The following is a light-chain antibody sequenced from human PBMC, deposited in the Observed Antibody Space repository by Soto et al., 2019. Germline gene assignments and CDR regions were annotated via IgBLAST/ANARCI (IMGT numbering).Light chain of an antibody. J-gene: IGKJ4*01. CDR1: QSISSY. CDR3: QQSHSSPLT. Sequence: DIQMTQSPSSLSASVGDRVTITCRASQSISSYLNWYQQKPGKAPQLLVYAASSLQSGVPSRFSGSGSGTDFSLTINTLQKEDFATYYCQQSHSSPLTFGGGTKLAIK. V-gene: IGKV1-39*01. CDR2: AAS.